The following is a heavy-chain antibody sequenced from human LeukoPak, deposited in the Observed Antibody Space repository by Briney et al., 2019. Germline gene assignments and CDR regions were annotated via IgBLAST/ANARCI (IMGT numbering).Heavy chain of an antibody. Sequence: GGSLRLSCAASGFIFSSYAMTWVRQAPGKGLEWVSSISHKGENTYYADSVKGRFTISRDNSRNTLYLQMNSLRAEDTAVYYCAKEDGQLLYYFDYWGQGTLVTVSS. CDR1: GFIFSSYA. CDR3: AKEDGQLLYYFDY. J-gene: IGHJ4*02. V-gene: IGHV3-23*01. D-gene: IGHD2-2*01. CDR2: ISHKGENT.